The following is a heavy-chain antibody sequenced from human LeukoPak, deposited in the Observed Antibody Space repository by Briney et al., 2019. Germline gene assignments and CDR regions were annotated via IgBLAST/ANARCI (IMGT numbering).Heavy chain of an antibody. Sequence: GGPLRLSCAASGFTFSSYWMSWVRQAPGKGLEWVANIKQDGSEKYYVDSVKGRFTISRDNAKNSLYLQMNSLRAEDTAVYYCARDRGNSGSYKIVKYFQHWGQGTLVTVSS. J-gene: IGHJ1*01. CDR1: GFTFSSYW. CDR3: ARDRGNSGSYKIVKYFQH. CDR2: IKQDGSEK. V-gene: IGHV3-7*03. D-gene: IGHD1-26*01.